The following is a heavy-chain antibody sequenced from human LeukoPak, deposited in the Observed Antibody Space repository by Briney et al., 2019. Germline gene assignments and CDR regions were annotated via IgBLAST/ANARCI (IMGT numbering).Heavy chain of an antibody. V-gene: IGHV5-51*01. D-gene: IGHD3-16*02. Sequence: GESLKISCKGSGYSFTSYWIGWVRQMPGKGLEWRGIIYPGDSDTRYSPSFQGQVTISADKSISTAYLQWSSLKASDTAMYYCARWHYDYVWGSYRYRSGVVDYWGQGTLVTVSS. J-gene: IGHJ4*02. CDR3: ARWHYDYVWGSYRYRSGVVDY. CDR2: IYPGDSDT. CDR1: GYSFTSYW.